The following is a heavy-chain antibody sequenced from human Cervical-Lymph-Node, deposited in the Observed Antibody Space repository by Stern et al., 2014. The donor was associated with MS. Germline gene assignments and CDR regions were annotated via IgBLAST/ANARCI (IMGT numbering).Heavy chain of an antibody. D-gene: IGHD3-22*01. CDR3: ARVSHDSSGYYNWFDP. J-gene: IGHJ5*02. Sequence: QMQLVQSGAEVKKPGASVKVSCKASGYTFTGYYMHWVRQAPGQGLEWMGWINPNSGGTNYAQKFQGRVTMTRDTSISTAYMELSRLRSDDTAVYYCARVSHDSSGYYNWFDPWGQGTLVTVSS. CDR1: GYTFTGYY. V-gene: IGHV1-2*02. CDR2: INPNSGGT.